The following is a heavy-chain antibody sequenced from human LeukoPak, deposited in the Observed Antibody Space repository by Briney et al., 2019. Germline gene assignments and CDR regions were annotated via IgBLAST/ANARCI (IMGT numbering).Heavy chain of an antibody. V-gene: IGHV4-61*02. CDR3: ARDTGYYDSIKGGAFDV. Sequence: PSETLSLTCTVSGGSISSGSYYWSWIRQPAGKGLEWIGRIYTSGNTNYNPSLKSRVTISVDTSRNQFSLKLSSVTAADTAVYYCARDTGYYDSIKGGAFDVWGQGTVVTVSS. J-gene: IGHJ3*01. CDR2: IYTSGNT. CDR1: GGSISSGSYY. D-gene: IGHD3-22*01.